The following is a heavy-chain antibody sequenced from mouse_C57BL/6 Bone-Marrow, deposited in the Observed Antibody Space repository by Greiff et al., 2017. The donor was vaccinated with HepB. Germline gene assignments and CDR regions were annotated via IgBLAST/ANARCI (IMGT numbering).Heavy chain of an antibody. Sequence: EVMLVESGGGLVKPGGSLTLSCAASGFTFSDYGMHWVRQAPEKGLEWVAYISSGSSTIYYADTVKGRFTISRDTAKNTLFLQMTSLKSEDTAMYDCAKSDYYGSYSFDYWGQGTTLTVSS. J-gene: IGHJ2*01. D-gene: IGHD1-1*01. CDR3: AKSDYYGSYSFDY. CDR1: GFTFSDYG. CDR2: ISSGSSTI. V-gene: IGHV5-17*01.